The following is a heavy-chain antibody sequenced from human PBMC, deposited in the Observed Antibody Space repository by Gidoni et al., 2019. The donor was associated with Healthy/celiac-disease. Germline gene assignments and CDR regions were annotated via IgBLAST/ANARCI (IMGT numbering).Heavy chain of an antibody. V-gene: IGHV3-21*01. Sequence: EVQLVESGGGLVKPGGSLRLSCAASGFTFSSYSMNWVSQAPGKGLEWVSSISSSSSYIYYADSVKGRFTISRDNAKNSLYLQMNSLRAEDTAVYYCARDRDIVVVPAAIPKEYYYYYGMDVWGQGTTVTVSS. CDR2: ISSSSSYI. D-gene: IGHD2-2*02. CDR1: GFTFSSYS. CDR3: ARDRDIVVVPAAIPKEYYYYYGMDV. J-gene: IGHJ6*02.